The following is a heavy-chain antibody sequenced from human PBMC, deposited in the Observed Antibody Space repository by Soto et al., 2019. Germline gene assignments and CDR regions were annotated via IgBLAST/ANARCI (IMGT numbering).Heavy chain of an antibody. CDR1: GFSFSSYS. J-gene: IGHJ4*02. Sequence: QVQLVESGGGVVQPGRSLRLSCAASGFSFSSYSMHWVRQAPGKGLEWVAVVSFDGSNKYYANSVKDRFTVSRDNSKNTMYVQMNSLKPDDTGVYYCGRYRRFGNGYNLGFDYWGQGTLVTVSS. V-gene: IGHV3-30-3*01. CDR3: GRYRRFGNGYNLGFDY. CDR2: VSFDGSNK. D-gene: IGHD1-1*01.